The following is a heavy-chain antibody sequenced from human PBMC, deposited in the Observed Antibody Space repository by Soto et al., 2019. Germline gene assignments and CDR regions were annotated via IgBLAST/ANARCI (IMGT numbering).Heavy chain of an antibody. J-gene: IGHJ6*03. CDR2: INHSGST. V-gene: IGHV4-34*01. CDR1: GGSFSGYY. Sequence: SETLSLTCAVYGGSFSGYYWSWIRQPPGKGLEWIGEINHSGSTNYNPSLKSRVTISVDTSKNQFSLKLSSVTAADTAVYYCACVLRGPVYRFYMDVWGKGTTVTVSS. D-gene: IGHD5-12*01. CDR3: ACVLRGPVYRFYMDV.